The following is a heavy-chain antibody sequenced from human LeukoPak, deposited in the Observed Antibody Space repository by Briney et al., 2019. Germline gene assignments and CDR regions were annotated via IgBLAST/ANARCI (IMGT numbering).Heavy chain of an antibody. V-gene: IGHV3-48*04. CDR3: AKDPTHYRVWDYYETIGLSY. CDR1: GFTFNIYE. Sequence: GGSLRLSCAASGFTFNIYEMNWVRQAPGKGLEWISHINTDSSSIHYADSMEGRFTISRDNAKNTLNLQMNSLRAEDTAVYYCAKDPTHYRVWDYYETIGLSYWGQGTLVTVSS. D-gene: IGHD3-22*01. CDR2: INTDSSSI. J-gene: IGHJ4*02.